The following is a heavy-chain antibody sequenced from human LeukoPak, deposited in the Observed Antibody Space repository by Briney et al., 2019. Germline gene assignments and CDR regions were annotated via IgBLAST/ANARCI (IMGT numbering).Heavy chain of an antibody. CDR1: GFTFSNYW. V-gene: IGHV3-7*01. Sequence: GGSLRLSCAASGFTFSNYWMRWVRQAPGKGLESVANINEHGSEKNYVDSVKGRFTISRDNTKNSLYLQMNSLSAEDTAVYYCAKDRANWAIDDWGQGTQVTVSS. CDR2: INEHGSEK. J-gene: IGHJ4*02. CDR3: AKDRANWAIDD. D-gene: IGHD3-16*01.